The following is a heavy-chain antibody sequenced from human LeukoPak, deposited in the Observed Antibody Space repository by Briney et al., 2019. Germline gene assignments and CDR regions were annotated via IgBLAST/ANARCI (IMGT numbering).Heavy chain of an antibody. D-gene: IGHD3-22*01. CDR2: INAGNGNT. CDR3: ASIHYYDSSGRVVGVDY. V-gene: IGHV1-3*01. CDR1: GYTFTSYA. J-gene: IGHJ4*02. Sequence: GASVKVSCKASGYTFTSYAMHWVRQAPGQRLEWMGWINAGNGNTKYSQKFQGRVTMTRDTSTSTVYMELSSLRSEDTAVYYCASIHYYDSSGRVVGVDYWGQGTLVTVSS.